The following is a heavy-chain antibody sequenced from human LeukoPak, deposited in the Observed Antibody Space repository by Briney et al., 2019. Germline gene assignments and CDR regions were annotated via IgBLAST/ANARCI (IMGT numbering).Heavy chain of an antibody. CDR3: ARAGYCSSTSCYPLDY. J-gene: IGHJ4*02. CDR2: INPNSGGT. CDR1: GYTFTGYY. V-gene: IGHV1-2*02. D-gene: IGHD2-2*03. Sequence: ASVKVSCKASGYTFTGYYMHWVRQAPGQGLEWMGWINPNSGGTNYAQKFQGRVTMTRDTSISTAYMELSRLRSDDTAVYYCARAGYCSSTSCYPLDYWGQGTLVTVSS.